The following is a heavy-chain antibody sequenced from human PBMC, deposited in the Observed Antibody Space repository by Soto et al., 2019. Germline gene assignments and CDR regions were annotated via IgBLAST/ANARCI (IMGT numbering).Heavy chain of an antibody. D-gene: IGHD2-15*01. J-gene: IGHJ6*02. V-gene: IGHV3-48*02. CDR3: ARDIAGRYCSGGSCYYYYYGMDV. Sequence: GGSLRLSCAASGFTFSSYSMNWVRQAPGKGLEWVSYISSSSSTIYYADSVKGRFTISRDNAKNSLYLQMNSLRDEDTAVYYCARDIAGRYCSGGSCYYYYYGMDVWGQGTTVTVSS. CDR1: GFTFSSYS. CDR2: ISSSSSTI.